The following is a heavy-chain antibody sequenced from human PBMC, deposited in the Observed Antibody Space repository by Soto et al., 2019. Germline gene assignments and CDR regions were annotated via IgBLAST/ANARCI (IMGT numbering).Heavy chain of an antibody. D-gene: IGHD2-2*01. V-gene: IGHV3-21*01. CDR3: ARDRDFYCSSTTCYARAYAMDV. J-gene: IGHJ6*02. CDR2: ISSSSSYI. Sequence: GSYLKLSFAASEFTFSRYIMNWARQASGKWLEWVSSISSSSSYIYYADSVKGRFTISRDNAKNSLYLQMNSLRAEDTAVYYCARDRDFYCSSTTCYARAYAMDVWGQGT. CDR1: EFTFSRYI.